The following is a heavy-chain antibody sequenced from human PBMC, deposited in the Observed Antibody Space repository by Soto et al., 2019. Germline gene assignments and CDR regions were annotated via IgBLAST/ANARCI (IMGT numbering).Heavy chain of an antibody. CDR2: IYYGVST. D-gene: IGHD4-17*01. CDR3: ARLCSDYGNYAQYSYYGMDV. CDR1: GGAISGYF. V-gene: IGHV4-59*01. Sequence: LSLGCPVSGGAISGYFWSWIRQPPVRGLEWMVYIYYGVSTNYNPNRKSRVNISVVTSKNKFSLKRSSVTAADTAVYYCARLCSDYGNYAQYSYYGMDVWGQGTTVTVSS. J-gene: IGHJ6*02.